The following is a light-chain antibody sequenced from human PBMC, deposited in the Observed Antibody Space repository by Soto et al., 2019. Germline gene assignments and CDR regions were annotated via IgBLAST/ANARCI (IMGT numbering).Light chain of an antibody. CDR3: AAWDDSLNGVV. CDR2: RNN. V-gene: IGLV1-44*01. J-gene: IGLJ2*01. CDR1: SSNIGSNS. Sequence: QSVLTQPPSASGTPGQRVTISCSGSSSNIGSNSVNWYQQLPGTAPNLLIYRNNQRPSGVPDRFSGSKSGTSASLAISGPQSEDEADYYCAAWDDSLNGVVFGGGTKVTVL.